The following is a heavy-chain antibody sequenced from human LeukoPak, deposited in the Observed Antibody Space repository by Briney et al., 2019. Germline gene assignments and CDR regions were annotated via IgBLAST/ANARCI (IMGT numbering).Heavy chain of an antibody. Sequence: PGGSLRLSCAASGFTASSNYMSWVRQAPGKGLEWVSVIYSDDRTYYADSVKGRFTISRHTSKKTLYLQMNSLRAEDTAVYYCAREVMAKRRAFDIWGQETMVTVSS. CDR1: GFTASSNY. D-gene: IGHD2-8*01. J-gene: IGHJ3*02. V-gene: IGHV3-53*04. CDR3: AREVMAKRRAFDI. CDR2: IYSDDRT.